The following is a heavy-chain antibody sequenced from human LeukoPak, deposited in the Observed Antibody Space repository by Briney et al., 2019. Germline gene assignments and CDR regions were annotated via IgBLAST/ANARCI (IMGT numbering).Heavy chain of an antibody. J-gene: IGHJ4*02. V-gene: IGHV3-48*03. CDR1: GFTFSSYE. Sequence: GGPLRLSCAASGFTFSSYEMNWVRQAPGKGLEGVSYISSSGSTIYHADAVKGRFTISRDNAKNSLYLQMNSLRAEDTAVYYCARGRGGWSYFDYWGQGTLVTVSS. D-gene: IGHD6-19*01. CDR3: ARGRGGWSYFDY. CDR2: ISSSGSTI.